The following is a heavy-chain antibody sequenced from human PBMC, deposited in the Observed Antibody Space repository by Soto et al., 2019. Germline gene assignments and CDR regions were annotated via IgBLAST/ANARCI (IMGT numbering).Heavy chain of an antibody. V-gene: IGHV4-34*01. CDR2: INHSGST. CDR3: ASYHYFDFWIGSRHYMDA. CDR1: GGSLSGYF. Sequence: QVHLEQWGAGLLKPSETLSLTCAVYGGSLSGYFWSWVRQSPGKGLDWIGEINHSGSTNYNPSLKRRVIISADTSKHQFSLRLSSVTAADSGIYYCASYHYFDFWIGSRHYMDAWGRGTTVTVSS. D-gene: IGHD3-3*01. J-gene: IGHJ6*03.